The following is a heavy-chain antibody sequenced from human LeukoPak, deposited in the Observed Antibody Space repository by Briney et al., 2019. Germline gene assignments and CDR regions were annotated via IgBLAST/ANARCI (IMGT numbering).Heavy chain of an antibody. CDR2: ISGSGGKT. CDR1: GFTFSSYA. V-gene: IGHV3-23*01. CDR3: AKDLKFSGYYGMDV. D-gene: IGHD1-26*01. Sequence: PGGSLRLSCAASGFTFSSYAMNWVRQAPGKGLEWVSVISGSGGKTYYADSVKGRFTISRDNSKNTLYLQMNSLRAEDTAVYYCAKDLKFSGYYGMDVWGQGTTVTVSS. J-gene: IGHJ6*02.